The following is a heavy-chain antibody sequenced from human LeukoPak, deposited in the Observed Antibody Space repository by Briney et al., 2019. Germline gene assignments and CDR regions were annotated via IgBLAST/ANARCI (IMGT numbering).Heavy chain of an antibody. J-gene: IGHJ3*02. CDR3: ASMESSGYSFDAFDI. D-gene: IGHD3-22*01. CDR2: ISSSSSTI. Sequence: GGSLRLSCAASGFTFSSYEMNWVRQAPGKGLEWVSYISSSSSTIYYADSVKGRFTISRDNAKNSLYLQMNSLRAEDTAVYYCASMESSGYSFDAFDIWGQGTMVTVSS. CDR1: GFTFSSYE. V-gene: IGHV3-48*01.